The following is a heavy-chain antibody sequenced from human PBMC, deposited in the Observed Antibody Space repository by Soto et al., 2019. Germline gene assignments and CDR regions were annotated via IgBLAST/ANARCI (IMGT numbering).Heavy chain of an antibody. V-gene: IGHV3-23*01. J-gene: IGHJ4*02. Sequence: GGLLRLSCAASGFTFSSYAMSWVSKAPGKGLEWVSAISGSGASTYYADSVKGRFTISRDNSKNTLYLQMNSLRAEDTAVYYCAKIPPGYSYGYFYFDYWGQGTLVTVSS. CDR1: GFTFSSYA. CDR3: AKIPPGYSYGYFYFDY. D-gene: IGHD5-18*01. CDR2: ISGSGAST.